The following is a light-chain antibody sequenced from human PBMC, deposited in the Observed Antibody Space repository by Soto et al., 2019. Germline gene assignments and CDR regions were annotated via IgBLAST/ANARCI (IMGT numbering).Light chain of an antibody. CDR3: QSYDRSLSGSYV. CDR2: GNN. J-gene: IGLJ1*01. Sequence: QSVLTQPPSVSGAPGQRVTISCTGSNSNIGAGYDVHWYQHIPGTAPKLLIYGNNNRPSGVPGRFSGSNSGTSASLAITGLQAEDEAEDYCQSYDRSLSGSYVFGTGTKVTVL. V-gene: IGLV1-40*01. CDR1: NSNIGAGYD.